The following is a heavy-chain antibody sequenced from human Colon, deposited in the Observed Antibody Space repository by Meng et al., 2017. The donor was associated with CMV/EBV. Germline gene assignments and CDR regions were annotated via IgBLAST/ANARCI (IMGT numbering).Heavy chain of an antibody. D-gene: IGHD2-2*01. J-gene: IGHJ6*02. Sequence: SETLSLTCTVSGDPINNSYWSWIRQPPGKGLEWIGYIYYSGNTNYNPSLKSRVTISLDTSKNQFSMKLRSVTAADTAVYYCARDSRTHAPYYYHGVDVWGQGTTVTVSS. V-gene: IGHV4-59*01. CDR1: GDPINNSY. CDR3: ARDSRTHAPYYYHGVDV. CDR2: IYYSGNT.